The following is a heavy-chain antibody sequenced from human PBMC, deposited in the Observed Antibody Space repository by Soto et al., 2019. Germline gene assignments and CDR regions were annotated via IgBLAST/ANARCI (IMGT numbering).Heavy chain of an antibody. D-gene: IGHD2-8*02. CDR1: GGSISSYY. CDR2: IYYSGST. Sequence: SETLSLTCTVSGGSISSYYWSWIGQPPGKGLEWIGYIYYSGSTNYNPSLKSRVTISVDTSKNQFSLKLSSVTAADTAVYYCARKSPRTGYFDYWGQGTLVTVSS. V-gene: IGHV4-59*01. CDR3: ARKSPRTGYFDY. J-gene: IGHJ4*02.